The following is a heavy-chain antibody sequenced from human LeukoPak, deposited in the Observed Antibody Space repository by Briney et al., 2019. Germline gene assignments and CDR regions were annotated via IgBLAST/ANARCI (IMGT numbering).Heavy chain of an antibody. CDR1: GYTFTGYY. CDR3: AREGEGVYYYDSSGYNHPDY. V-gene: IGHV1-2*02. J-gene: IGHJ4*02. CDR2: INPNSGGT. Sequence: ASVKVSCKASGYTFTGYYMHWVRQAPGQGLEWMGWINPNSGGTNYAQKFQGRVTMTRDTSISTAYMELSRLRSDDTAVYYCAREGEGVYYYDSSGYNHPDYWGQGTLVSVSS. D-gene: IGHD3-22*01.